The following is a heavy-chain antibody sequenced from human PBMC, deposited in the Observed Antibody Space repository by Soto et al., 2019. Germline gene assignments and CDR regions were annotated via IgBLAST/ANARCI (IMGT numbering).Heavy chain of an antibody. D-gene: IGHD3-3*01. Sequence: SETLSLTCGVSGGSISSSNWWSWVRQPPGKGLEWIGEIYHSGSTNYNPSLKSRVTISVDKSKNQFSLKLSSVTAADTAVYYCARVTYYDFWSGYGSNYYGMDVWGQGTTVTVSS. CDR1: GGSISSSNW. CDR2: IYHSGST. CDR3: ARVTYYDFWSGYGSNYYGMDV. J-gene: IGHJ6*02. V-gene: IGHV4-4*02.